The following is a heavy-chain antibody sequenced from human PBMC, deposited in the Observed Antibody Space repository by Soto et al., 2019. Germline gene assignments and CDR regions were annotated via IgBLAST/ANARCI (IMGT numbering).Heavy chain of an antibody. CDR3: AREMGTWLLNAVFDP. CDR2: IFYSGST. J-gene: IGHJ5*02. Sequence: SETLSLTCNVSGGSISTSRSYWAWIRQPPGKGLEWLANIFYSGSTYYNPSLTSRVTVSVDTSKNEFSLKLRSVTAADTAVYYCAREMGTWLLNAVFDPWGLGTLVTVSS. D-gene: IGHD3-9*01. V-gene: IGHV4-39*02. CDR1: GGSISTSRSY.